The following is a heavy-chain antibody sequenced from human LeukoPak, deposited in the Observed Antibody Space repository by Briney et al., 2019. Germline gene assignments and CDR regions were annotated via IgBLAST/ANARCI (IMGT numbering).Heavy chain of an antibody. Sequence: SETLSLTCTVSGGSISSSSYYWGWIRQPPGKGLEWIGSIYYSGSTYYNPSLKSRVTISVDTSKNQFSLKLSSVTAADTAVYYCARVEALDGKLDYWGQGTLVTVSS. J-gene: IGHJ4*02. D-gene: IGHD3-9*01. CDR3: ARVEALDGKLDY. CDR2: IYYSGST. V-gene: IGHV4-39*07. CDR1: GGSISSSSYY.